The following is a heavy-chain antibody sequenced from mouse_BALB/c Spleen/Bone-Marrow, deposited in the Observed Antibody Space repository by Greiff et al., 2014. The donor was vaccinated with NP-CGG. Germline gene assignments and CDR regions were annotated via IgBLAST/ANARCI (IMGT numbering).Heavy chain of an antibody. CDR2: INPSNGST. J-gene: IGHJ2*01. D-gene: IGHD1-1*01. CDR3: ARRYYGSSYLLDY. V-gene: IGHV1S81*02. CDR1: GYTFTSYW. Sequence: QVQLQQSGAELVKPGASVKLSCKASGYTFTSYWMHWVKQRPGQGLDWIGEINPSNGSTNHNEKFRSKATLTVDKSSSTAYMQLSSLTSEDSAVYYCARRYYGSSYLLDYWGKAPLSLSPQ.